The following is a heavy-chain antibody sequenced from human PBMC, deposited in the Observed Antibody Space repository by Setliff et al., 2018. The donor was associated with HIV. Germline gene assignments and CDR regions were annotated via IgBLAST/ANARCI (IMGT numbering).Heavy chain of an antibody. D-gene: IGHD6-13*01. V-gene: IGHV3-30*01. CDR2: ITNDGKKK. CDR3: ARGRIALNYYYYMDV. CDR1: GFSFSASG. Sequence: PGGSLRLSCVASGFSFSASGAHWVRQAPGKGLEWVALITNDGKKKYYADSVTGRFTISRDNSKDTVYLQMNTLSGEDTAVYYCARGRIALNYYYYMDVWGKGTTVTVSS. J-gene: IGHJ6*03.